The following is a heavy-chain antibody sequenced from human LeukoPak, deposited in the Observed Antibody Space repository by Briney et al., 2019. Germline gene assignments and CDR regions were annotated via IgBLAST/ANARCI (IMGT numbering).Heavy chain of an antibody. D-gene: IGHD5-24*01. CDR1: GNNFRKHW. J-gene: IGHJ4*02. CDR3: ATLRDGYHLYDY. CDR2: IYPGDSDT. V-gene: IGHV5-51*01. Sequence: GESLQISCKSSGNNFRKHWIAWVRQMPGKGLELMGYIYPGDSDTRYSPSFQGHVTISADTSISTAYLQWSSVKASDTAMYYCATLRDGYHLYDYWGQGALVTVSS.